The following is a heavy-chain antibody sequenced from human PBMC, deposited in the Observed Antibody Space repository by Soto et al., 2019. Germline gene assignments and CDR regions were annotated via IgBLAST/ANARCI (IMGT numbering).Heavy chain of an antibody. CDR1: GYTFTDYA. Sequence: QVQLVQSGGEVKKPGASVKVSCKPPGYTFTDYAMHWVRQPPGQRLEWMAWINGGNGNTKYSQKFQGRVTITRDTSASTAYMELSSLRSEDTAMYYCAREYSSSTPLLDYWGQGTLVTVSS. V-gene: IGHV1-3*01. CDR3: AREYSSSTPLLDY. CDR2: INGGNGNT. D-gene: IGHD6-13*01. J-gene: IGHJ4*02.